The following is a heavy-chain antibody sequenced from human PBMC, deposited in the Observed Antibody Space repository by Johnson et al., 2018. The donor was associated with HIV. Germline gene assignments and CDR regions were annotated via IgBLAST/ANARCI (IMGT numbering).Heavy chain of an antibody. D-gene: IGHD3-16*01. J-gene: IGHJ3*02. Sequence: QMQLVESGGGVVQPGGSLRLSCAASGFTFSSYGMHWVRQAPGKGLEWVAFIHYDGSNKYYADSVKGRFTISRDNSKNTLYLQMNSLRAEDTAVYYCAKGGRFDAFDIWGQGTMVTVSS. CDR3: AKGGRFDAFDI. V-gene: IGHV3-30*02. CDR1: GFTFSSYG. CDR2: IHYDGSNK.